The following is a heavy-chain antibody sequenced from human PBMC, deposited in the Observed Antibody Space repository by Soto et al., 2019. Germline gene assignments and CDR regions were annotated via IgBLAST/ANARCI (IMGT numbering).Heavy chain of an antibody. CDR2: IYHSGST. CDR1: GYSISSGYY. J-gene: IGHJ6*02. D-gene: IGHD6-13*01. CDR3: ARLAPIAAADGMDV. V-gene: IGHV4-38-2*01. Sequence: SETLSLTCAVSGYSISSGYYWGWIRQSPGKGLEWIGSIYHSGSTYYNTSLKSRVIISVDTSKNQFSLKLSSVTAAVSAVYYCARLAPIAAADGMDVWGQGTTVTVSS.